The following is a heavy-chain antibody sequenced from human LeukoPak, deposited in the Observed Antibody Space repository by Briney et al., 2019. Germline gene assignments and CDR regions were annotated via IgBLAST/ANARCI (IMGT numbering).Heavy chain of an antibody. D-gene: IGHD3-9*01. V-gene: IGHV2-5*02. J-gene: IGHJ5*02. CDR3: AHSRFENWFDP. Sequence: SGPTLVNPTQTLTLTCTFSGFSLSTSGVGVGWIRQPPGKALEWLALIYWDDDKRYSPSLKSRLTITKDTSKNQVVLTMTNVDPVDTATYYCAHSRFENWFDPWGQETLVTVSS. CDR1: GFSLSTSGVG. CDR2: IYWDDDK.